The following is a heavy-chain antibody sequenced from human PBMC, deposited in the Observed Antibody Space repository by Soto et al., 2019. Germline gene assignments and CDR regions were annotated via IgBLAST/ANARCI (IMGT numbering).Heavy chain of an antibody. CDR1: GSTFTDFT. CDR2: ISGDGLST. Sequence: GGSLRLSCAGSGSTFTDFTMTWFRQAPGKGLEWVSAISGDGLSTYYAGSVKGRFTISRDNSKTTLYLQMNSLRAEDTAVYYCARRPDAFDIWGRGTMVTVSS. J-gene: IGHJ3*02. V-gene: IGHV3-23*01. CDR3: ARRPDAFDI.